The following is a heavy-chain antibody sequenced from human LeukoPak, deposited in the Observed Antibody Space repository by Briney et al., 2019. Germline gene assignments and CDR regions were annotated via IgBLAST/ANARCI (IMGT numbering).Heavy chain of an antibody. CDR2: IIPNLGTT. D-gene: IGHD3-22*01. CDR1: GGTSNIHA. J-gene: IGHJ4*02. Sequence: SVKVPCKSSGGTSNIHAISWVRQAPGQGLELMGRIIPNLGTTNRAQNFQDRVTLTADKSTNTAYMELTSLTSDDTAVYYCATTNDGGGYQWGDFFDFWGQGTLVTVSS. CDR3: ATTNDGGGYQWGDFFDF. V-gene: IGHV1-69*04.